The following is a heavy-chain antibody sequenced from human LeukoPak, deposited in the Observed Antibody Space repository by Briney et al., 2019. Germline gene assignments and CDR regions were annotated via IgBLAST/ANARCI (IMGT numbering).Heavy chain of an antibody. Sequence: GGSLRLSCAASGFTFSSYSMNWVRQAPGKGLEWVAFIRYDGSDKNYADSVKGRLTISRDNSKKTLFLQMNSLRAEDTAIYYCTKEYAGSHYYYYYMDVWGKGTTVTVSS. V-gene: IGHV3-30*02. D-gene: IGHD2-8*01. CDR3: TKEYAGSHYYYYYMDV. CDR1: GFTFSSYS. J-gene: IGHJ6*03. CDR2: IRYDGSDK.